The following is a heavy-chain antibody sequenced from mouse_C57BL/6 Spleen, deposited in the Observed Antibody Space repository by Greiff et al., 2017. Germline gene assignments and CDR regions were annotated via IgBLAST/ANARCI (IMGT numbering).Heavy chain of an antibody. D-gene: IGHD1-1*01. V-gene: IGHV1-52*01. CDR2: IDPSDSET. Sequence: QVQLQQPGAELVRPGSSVKLSCKASGYTFTSYWMHWVKQRPIQGLEWIGNIDPSDSETHYNQKFKDKATLTVDKSSSTAYMQLSSLTSEDSAVYYCARWGDGSRNAMDYWGQGTSVTVSS. J-gene: IGHJ4*01. CDR1: GYTFTSYW. CDR3: ARWGDGSRNAMDY.